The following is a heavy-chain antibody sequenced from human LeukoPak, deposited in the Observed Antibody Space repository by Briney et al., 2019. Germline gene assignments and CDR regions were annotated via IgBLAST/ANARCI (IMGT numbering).Heavy chain of an antibody. J-gene: IGHJ4*02. Sequence: SGPTLVNPTQTLTLTCTFSGFSLSTSGVGVGWIRQPPGKALEWLALIYWDDDKRYSPSLKSGLTITKDTSKNQVVLTMTNMDPVDTATYYCAHRSLYGEYDGQHFDYWGQGTLVTVSS. CDR1: GFSLSTSGVG. V-gene: IGHV2-5*02. D-gene: IGHD4-17*01. CDR2: IYWDDDK. CDR3: AHRSLYGEYDGQHFDY.